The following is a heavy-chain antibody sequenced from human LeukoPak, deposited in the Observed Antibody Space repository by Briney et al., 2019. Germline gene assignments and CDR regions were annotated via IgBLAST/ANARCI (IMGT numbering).Heavy chain of an antibody. D-gene: IGHD3-10*01. CDR1: GFTFHASS. J-gene: IGHJ3*02. Sequence: GGSLRLSCAASGFTFHASSMRWVRQAPGKGLEWVSLISGDGDTTYYADSVKGRFTISRDNSKNSLYLQMNSLRAEDTAVYYCAKFGLAGSGRYHDAFDIWGQGTMVTVSS. V-gene: IGHV3-43*02. CDR2: ISGDGDTT. CDR3: AKFGLAGSGRYHDAFDI.